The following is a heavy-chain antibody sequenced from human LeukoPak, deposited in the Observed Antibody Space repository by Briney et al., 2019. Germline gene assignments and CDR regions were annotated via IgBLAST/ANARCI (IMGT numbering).Heavy chain of an antibody. V-gene: IGHV4-59*01. J-gene: IGHJ2*01. Sequence: SETLSLTCTVSGGSISSSYWSWIRQPPGKGLEWIGYIYYSGSSNYNPSLKSRVTISVDTSKNQFSLKLSSVTAADTAVYYCAGDYALWGRGTLVTVSS. CDR3: AGDYAL. CDR1: GGSISSSY. D-gene: IGHD3-16*01. CDR2: IYYSGSS.